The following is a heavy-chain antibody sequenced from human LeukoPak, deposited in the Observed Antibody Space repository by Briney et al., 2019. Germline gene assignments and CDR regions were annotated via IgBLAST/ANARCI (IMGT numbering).Heavy chain of an antibody. V-gene: IGHV4-38-2*02. CDR2: IYYSGST. D-gene: IGHD2-2*03. Sequence: PSETLSLTCTVSGYSISSGYYWGWIRQPPGKGLEWIGSIYYSGSTYYNPSLKSRVTISVDTSKNQFSLKLSSVTAADTAVYYCARVMDIVVVPAARGGFDYWGQGTLVTVSS. CDR3: ARVMDIVVVPAARGGFDY. J-gene: IGHJ4*02. CDR1: GYSISSGYY.